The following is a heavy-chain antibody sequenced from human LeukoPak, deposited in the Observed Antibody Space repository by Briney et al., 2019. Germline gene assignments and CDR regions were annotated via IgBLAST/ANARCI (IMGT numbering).Heavy chain of an antibody. CDR2: ISGSGGST. D-gene: IGHD3-10*01. J-gene: IGHJ6*02. CDR1: GFTFSSYA. Sequence: GGSLRLSCAASGFTFSSYAMSWVRQAPGKGLEWVSAISGSGGSTYYADSVKGRFTISRGNSKNTLYLQMNSLRAEDTAVYYCAKDRGYYYGMDVWGQGTTVTVSS. CDR3: AKDRGYYYGMDV. V-gene: IGHV3-23*01.